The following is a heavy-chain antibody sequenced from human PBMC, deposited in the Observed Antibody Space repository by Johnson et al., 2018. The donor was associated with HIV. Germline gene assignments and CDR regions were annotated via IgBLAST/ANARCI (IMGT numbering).Heavy chain of an antibody. CDR2: ISWNSGSI. CDR3: AKDLALSGYLDAFDI. Sequence: VQLVESGGGVVRPGGSLRLSCAASGFRFDDYAMHWVRQAPGKGLEWVSGISWNSGSIGYADSVKGRFTISRDNAKNSLYLQMNSLRAEDTALYYCAKDLALSGYLDAFDIWGQGTRVTVSS. V-gene: IGHV3-9*01. J-gene: IGHJ3*02. CDR1: GFRFDDYA. D-gene: IGHD3-22*01.